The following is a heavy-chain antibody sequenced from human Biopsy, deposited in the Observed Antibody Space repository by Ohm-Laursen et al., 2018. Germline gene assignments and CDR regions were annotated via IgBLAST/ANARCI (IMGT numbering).Heavy chain of an antibody. D-gene: IGHD2-2*02. J-gene: IGHJ6*02. Sequence: TQTLTLTCTLSGFSLNTRGMSVTWIRQPPGKALEWLARIDWDDAKFYNGSLKTRLTVSKDTSENHVVLTLSDVDPVDTATYYCARIPILVVPAAIVYRHRRHLQGLDVWGQGTTVIVSS. V-gene: IGHV2-70*16. CDR2: IDWDDAK. CDR1: GFSLNTRGMS. CDR3: ARIPILVVPAAIVYRHRRHLQGLDV.